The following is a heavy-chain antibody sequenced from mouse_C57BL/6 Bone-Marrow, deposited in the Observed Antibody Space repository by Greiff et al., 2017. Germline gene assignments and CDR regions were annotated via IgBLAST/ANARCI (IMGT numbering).Heavy chain of an antibody. V-gene: IGHV5-4*03. Sequence: EVKVVESGGGLVKPGGSLKLSCAASGFTFSSYAMSWVRQTPEKRLEWVATISDGGSYTYYPDNVKGRFTISRDNAKNHLYMQMSHLKSEDTAMYYCARYGSSSFAYWGQGTLVTVSA. J-gene: IGHJ3*01. D-gene: IGHD1-1*01. CDR2: ISDGGSYT. CDR1: GFTFSSYA. CDR3: ARYGSSSFAY.